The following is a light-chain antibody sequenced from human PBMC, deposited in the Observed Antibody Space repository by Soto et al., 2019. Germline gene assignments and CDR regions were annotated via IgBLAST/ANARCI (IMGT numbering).Light chain of an antibody. CDR2: DAS. J-gene: IGKJ1*01. Sequence: DIQVTQSPPTLSASVGERVTITCRAIQTIVTWMAWYQQKPGKAPKLLVYDASTLQSGVASRFSGSGSGTEFTLIISGLQPDDSATYYCQQYTNTNNPWMFGQGTKVEI. CDR3: QQYTNTNNPWM. CDR1: QTIVTW. V-gene: IGKV1-5*01.